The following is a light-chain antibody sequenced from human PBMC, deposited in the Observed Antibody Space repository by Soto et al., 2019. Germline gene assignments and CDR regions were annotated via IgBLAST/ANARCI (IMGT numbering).Light chain of an antibody. CDR2: AAS. Sequence: DIQMTQSPSSLSAYVGDRLTITCRASQSISSYLNWYQQKPGKAPKLLIYAASSLQSGVPSRFSGSGSGTDFTLTISSLQPEDFATYYCQQVNVYPSTFGGGTKVDIK. V-gene: IGKV1-39*01. J-gene: IGKJ4*01. CDR1: QSISSY. CDR3: QQVNVYPST.